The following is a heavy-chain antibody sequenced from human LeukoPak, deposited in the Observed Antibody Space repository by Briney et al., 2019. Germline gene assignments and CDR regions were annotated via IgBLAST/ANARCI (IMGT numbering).Heavy chain of an antibody. CDR3: STRDQSRTDMVPPDY. CDR1: GFTFSSSAM. CDR2: THRSGDT. V-gene: IGHV4/OR15-8*02. D-gene: IGHD5-18*01. J-gene: IGHJ4*02. Sequence: GSLRLSCAASGFTFSSSAMSWVRQPPGKGLEWIGETHRSGDTKYSPSLQTRATISIDNSKNQLSLNLNSVTAADTAVYYCSTRDQSRTDMVPPDYWGQGTLVTVSS.